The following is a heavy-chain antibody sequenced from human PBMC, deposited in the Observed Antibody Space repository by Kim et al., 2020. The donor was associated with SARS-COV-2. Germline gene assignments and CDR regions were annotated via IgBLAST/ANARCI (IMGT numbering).Heavy chain of an antibody. CDR2: IIPILGIA. Sequence: SVKVSCKASGGTFSSYAISWVRQAPGQGLEWMGRIIPILGIANYAQKFQGRVTITADKSTSTAYMELSSLRSEDTAVYYCARDKDNWNDENYYMDVWGKGTTVTVSS. D-gene: IGHD1-1*01. J-gene: IGHJ6*03. CDR3: ARDKDNWNDENYYMDV. V-gene: IGHV1-69*04. CDR1: GGTFSSYA.